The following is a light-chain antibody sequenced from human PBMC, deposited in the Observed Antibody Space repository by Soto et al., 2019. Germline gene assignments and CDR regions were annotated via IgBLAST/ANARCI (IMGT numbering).Light chain of an antibody. CDR1: QGIRNY. V-gene: IGKV1-9*01. CDR3: QQVNNYPIT. CDR2: IAS. J-gene: IGKJ5*01. Sequence: DIQLTQSPSFLSASVGGRFTITCLAIQGIRNYLAWYQQKPGRAPKLLMYIASTLQTGVPSRFSGSQSGTEFTLTISSLQPEDFETYYCQQVNNYPITFGQGTRLEIK.